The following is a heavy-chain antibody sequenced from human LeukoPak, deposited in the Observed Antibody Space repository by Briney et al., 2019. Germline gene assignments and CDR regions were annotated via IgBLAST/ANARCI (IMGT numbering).Heavy chain of an antibody. J-gene: IGHJ5*02. V-gene: IGHV4-38-2*01. Sequence: SETLSLTCAVSGYSISRGYYWGWIRQPPGKGLEWIGSIYHSGSTYYNPSLKSRVTISVDTSKNQFSLKLSSVTAADTAVYYCARQGDQLLSLNWFDPWGQGTLVTVSS. CDR3: ARQGDQLLSLNWFDP. CDR2: IYHSGST. D-gene: IGHD2-2*01. CDR1: GYSISRGYY.